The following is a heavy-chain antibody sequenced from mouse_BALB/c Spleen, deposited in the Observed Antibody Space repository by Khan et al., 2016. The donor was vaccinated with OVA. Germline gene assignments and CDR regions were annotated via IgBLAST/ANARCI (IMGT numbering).Heavy chain of an antibody. J-gene: IGHJ3*01. D-gene: IGHD1-1*01. CDR3: ARGNYYGSTSWLAY. CDR1: GYTFTDYY. CDR2: IYPGSGNT. Sequence: QVQLKQSGPELVKPGASVKISCKASGYTFTDYYINWVKQKPGQGLEWIGWIYPGSGNTKYNEKFKGRVTLTVDTSSRTAYMQISSLTSEDTAVYFCARGNYYGSTSWLAYWGQGTLVTVSA. V-gene: IGHV1-84*02.